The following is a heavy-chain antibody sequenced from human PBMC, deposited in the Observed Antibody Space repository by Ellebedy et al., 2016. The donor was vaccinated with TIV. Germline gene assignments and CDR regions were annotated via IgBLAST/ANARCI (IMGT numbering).Heavy chain of an antibody. CDR1: GFIFTDAW. V-gene: IGHV3-15*01. D-gene: IGHD1-26*01. J-gene: IGHJ4*02. CDR2: IKSEGDGGAT. CDR3: TVDPYYGLDY. Sequence: GGSLRLSCVASGFIFTDAWLIWVRQTPGKGLECIGRIKSEGDGGATDYAAPVKGRFTISRDDSKNTLFLQMNSLRVDDTGVYYCTVDPYYGLDYWGQGTQVTVSS.